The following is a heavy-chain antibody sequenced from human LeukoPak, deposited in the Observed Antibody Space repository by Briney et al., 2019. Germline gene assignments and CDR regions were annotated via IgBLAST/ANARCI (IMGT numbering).Heavy chain of an antibody. D-gene: IGHD6-19*01. CDR1: GGTFSSYA. CDR3: ASRGWPLSLPPYSSGWYFDY. Sequence: ASVKVSCKASGGTFSSYAISWVRQPPGQGLAWMGGIIPIFGTANYAQKFQGRVTITADESTSTAYMELSSLRSEDTAVYYCASRGWPLSLPPYSSGWYFDYWGQGTLVTVSS. CDR2: IIPIFGTA. V-gene: IGHV1-69*13. J-gene: IGHJ4*02.